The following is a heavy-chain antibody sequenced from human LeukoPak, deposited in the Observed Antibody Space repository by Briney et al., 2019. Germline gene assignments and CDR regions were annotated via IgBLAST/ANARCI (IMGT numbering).Heavy chain of an antibody. CDR2: INHSGST. CDR3: ARRQSSGWYYRQTGYNWFDP. V-gene: IGHV4-34*01. J-gene: IGHJ5*02. D-gene: IGHD6-13*01. CDR1: GGSFSGYY. Sequence: SETLSLTCAVYGGSFSGYYWSWIRQPPGKGLEWIGEINHSGSTNYNPSLKSRVTISVDTSKNQFSLELSSVTAADTAVYYCARRQSSGWYYRQTGYNWFDPWGQGTLVTVSS.